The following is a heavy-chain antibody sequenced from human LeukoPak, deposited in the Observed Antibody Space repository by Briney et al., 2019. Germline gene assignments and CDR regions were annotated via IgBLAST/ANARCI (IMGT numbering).Heavy chain of an antibody. D-gene: IGHD1-26*01. CDR1: GFTFSSYA. CDR2: ISGTGGST. V-gene: IGHV3-23*01. CDR3: ATRPTVGAPTPTFDG. J-gene: IGHJ4*01. Sequence: PGRSLRLSCGASGFTFSSYAMSCVRQAPGKWLEWVSAISGTGGSTYYADSVKGRFTISRDNSKNTLYLQMNSLRAEDTAVFYCATRPTVGAPTPTFDGWGQGTLVTVSS.